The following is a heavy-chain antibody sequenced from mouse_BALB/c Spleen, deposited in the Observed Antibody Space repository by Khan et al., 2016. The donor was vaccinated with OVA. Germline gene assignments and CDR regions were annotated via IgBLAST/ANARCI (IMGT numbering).Heavy chain of an antibody. Sequence: EVKLLESGPGLVKPSQSLSLTCTVTGYPITSDYAWNWIRQFPGNKLEWMGYISYSGSTTYNPSLKSRISITRDTSKNQFFLQLNSVTTEDTTTYHCARWFTYWGQGTLVTVSA. CDR3: ARWFTY. J-gene: IGHJ3*01. CDR1: GYPITSDYA. CDR2: ISYSGST. V-gene: IGHV3-2*02.